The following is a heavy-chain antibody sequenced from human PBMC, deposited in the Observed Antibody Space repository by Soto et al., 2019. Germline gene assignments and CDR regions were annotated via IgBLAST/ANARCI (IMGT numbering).Heavy chain of an antibody. CDR3: ARGALVTTTPFDY. V-gene: IGHV3-23*01. J-gene: IGHJ4*02. CDR1: GFTFSSNV. Sequence: EVQLLESGGGLVQPGGSLRLSCAASGFTFSSNVMSWVRQAPGNGLEWVSDIRGSGSSAHYAGSVKGWFTISRDNSKNTLYLQMNSLRAEDTAVYYCARGALVTTTPFDYWGQGTLVTVSS. CDR2: IRGSGSSA. D-gene: IGHD2-15*01.